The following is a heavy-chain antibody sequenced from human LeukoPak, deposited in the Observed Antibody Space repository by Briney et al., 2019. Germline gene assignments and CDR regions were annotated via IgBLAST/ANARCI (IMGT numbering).Heavy chain of an antibody. J-gene: IGHJ4*02. CDR3: ARSGGYFNFDY. D-gene: IGHD3-10*01. CDR2: IYHSGST. V-gene: IGHV4-4*02. Sequence: SETLSLTCAVPGGSISSSNGWSWVRQPPGKGLEWIGEIYHSGSTNYNPSLKSRVTISVDKSKNQFSLKLSSVTAADTAVYYCARSGGYFNFDYWGQGTLVTVSS. CDR1: GGSISSSNG.